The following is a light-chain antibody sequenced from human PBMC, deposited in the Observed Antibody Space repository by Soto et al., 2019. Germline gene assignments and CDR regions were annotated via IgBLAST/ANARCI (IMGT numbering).Light chain of an antibody. CDR2: GNS. CDR3: QSYDSSLSGFV. Sequence: QSVLTQPPSVSGAPGQSVTISCTGSRSNFGSGYDVHWYQQLPGTAPKLLIYGNSNRPSGVPDRFSGSKSGTSAALAITGRQAEDEADYYCQSYDSSLSGFVFGTATKVTVL. J-gene: IGLJ1*01. CDR1: RSNFGSGYD. V-gene: IGLV1-40*01.